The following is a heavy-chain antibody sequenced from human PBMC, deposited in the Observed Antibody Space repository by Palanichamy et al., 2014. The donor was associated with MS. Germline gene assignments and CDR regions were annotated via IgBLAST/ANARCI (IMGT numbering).Heavy chain of an antibody. D-gene: IGHD2-8*01. CDR1: GFTFSNYW. Sequence: EVQVVESGGGLLQPGGSLRLYCAASGFTFSNYWMTWVRQAPGKGLEWVAIMKQDGIEKYYVDSVKGRFSISRDNAKNSLYLQMNSLIADDTAVYYCARASNPRIYTGAFDIWGQGTTVTVSS. CDR2: MKQDGIEK. J-gene: IGHJ3*02. V-gene: IGHV3-7*04. CDR3: ARASNPRIYTGAFDI.